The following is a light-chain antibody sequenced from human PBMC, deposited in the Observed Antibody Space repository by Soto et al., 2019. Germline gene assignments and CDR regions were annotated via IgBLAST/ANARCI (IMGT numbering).Light chain of an antibody. CDR3: QQYAYSPRT. V-gene: IGKV3-20*01. J-gene: IGKJ1*01. CDR1: QSVTNSY. Sequence: EIVLTQSPGTLSLSPGERATLSCRASQSVTNSYLAWFQQKPGQAPRLLISDASSRATGIPDRFSGSGSGTDFTLTISRLEPEDFAVYYCQQYAYSPRTFGQGTKVEIK. CDR2: DAS.